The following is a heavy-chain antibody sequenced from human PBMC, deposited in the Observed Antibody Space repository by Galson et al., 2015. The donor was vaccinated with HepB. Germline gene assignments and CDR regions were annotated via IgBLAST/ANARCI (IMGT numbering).Heavy chain of an antibody. CDR2: VYYSGST. J-gene: IGHJ4*02. V-gene: IGHV4-59*01. D-gene: IGHD3-16*01. Sequence: SETLSLTCTVSGGSISSYYWSWIRQPPGKGLEWIGYVYYSGSTNYNPSLKSRVTISVDTSKNQFSLKLSSVTAADTAVYYCARMLGRITFGGVIPHLMDYWGQGTLVTVSS. CDR1: GGSISSYY. CDR3: ARMLGRITFGGVIPHLMDY.